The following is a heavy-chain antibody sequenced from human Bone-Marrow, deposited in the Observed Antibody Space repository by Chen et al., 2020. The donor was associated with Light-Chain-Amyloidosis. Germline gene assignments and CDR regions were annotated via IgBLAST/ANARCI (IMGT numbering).Heavy chain of an antibody. Sequence: QVQLQQWGAGLLKPSETLSLTCAVDGGYFSGYYWSWIRQHQGKGLEWIGEINHSGSTNYNPSLKSRVTISVDTSKHQFSLKLSSVTAADTAVDYCARSEAVAGREWFDPWGQGTLVTVSS. J-gene: IGHJ5*02. V-gene: IGHV4-34*01. CDR1: GGYFSGYY. CDR3: ARSEAVAGREWFDP. CDR2: INHSGST. D-gene: IGHD6-19*01.